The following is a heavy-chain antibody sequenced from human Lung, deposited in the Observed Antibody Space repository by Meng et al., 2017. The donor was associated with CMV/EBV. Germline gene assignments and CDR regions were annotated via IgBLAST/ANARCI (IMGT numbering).Heavy chain of an antibody. D-gene: IGHD4-23*01. V-gene: IGHV3-11*01. Sequence: SLKISCXGSGFSFSDYYMIWIRQAPGKGLEWLAYISSSGNSIYYTDSVEGRFTISRDNARNSLYLQMNSLRVDDTAVYYCARDRGGNYYVDYWGQGTLVTFSS. CDR1: GFSFSDYY. J-gene: IGHJ4*02. CDR2: ISSSGNSI. CDR3: ARDRGGNYYVDY.